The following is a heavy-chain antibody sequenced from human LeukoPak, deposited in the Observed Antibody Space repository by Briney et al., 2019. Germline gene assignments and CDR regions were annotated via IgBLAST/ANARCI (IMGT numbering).Heavy chain of an antibody. CDR3: GKTDIYFNPIDY. CDR1: GVSISSSEW. V-gene: IGHV4-4*02. J-gene: IGHJ4*02. CDR2: IHRAGRT. Sequence: ASETLSLTCAVSGVSISSSEWWIWVRQPPGQGLEWIGEIHRAGRTRYNPSLKSRVTISMDYSKNQLSLKLTSVTAADTAIYYCGKTDIYFNPIDYWGPGSLVTVSS. D-gene: IGHD3-9*01.